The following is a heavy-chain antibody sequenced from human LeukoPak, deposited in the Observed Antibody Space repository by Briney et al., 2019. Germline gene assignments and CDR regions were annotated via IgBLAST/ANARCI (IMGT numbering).Heavy chain of an antibody. J-gene: IGHJ4*02. V-gene: IGHV4-59*08. CDR2: IYYTGAT. CDR1: GGSISSYY. Sequence: SETLSLTRTVSGGSISSYYWTWLRQPPGKGLEWLGYIYYTGATSYNPSLKSRVTISVDTSKKQFSLKLTSVTAADTAVYYWARYGGSGWVIDNWGQGTLVTVSS. D-gene: IGHD6-19*01. CDR3: ARYGGSGWVIDN.